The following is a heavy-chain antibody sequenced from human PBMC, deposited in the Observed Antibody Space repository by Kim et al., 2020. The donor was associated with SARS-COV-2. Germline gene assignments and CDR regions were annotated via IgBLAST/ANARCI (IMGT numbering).Heavy chain of an antibody. CDR3: AKSAGSSWYELNFDY. CDR2: IYSGGSST. V-gene: IGHV3-23*03. CDR1: GFTFSSYA. J-gene: IGHJ4*02. Sequence: GGSLRLSCAASGFTFSSYAMSWVRQAPGKGLEWVSVIYSGGSSTYYADSVKGRFTISRDNSKNTLYLQMNSLRAEDTAVYYCAKSAGSSWYELNFDYWGQGPLVPVPS. D-gene: IGHD6-13*01.